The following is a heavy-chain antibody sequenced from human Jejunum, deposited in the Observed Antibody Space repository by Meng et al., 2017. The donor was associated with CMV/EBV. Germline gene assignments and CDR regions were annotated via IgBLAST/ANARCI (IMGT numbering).Heavy chain of an antibody. CDR1: CFSFGGSS. V-gene: IGHV3-20*03. J-gene: IGHJ4*02. CDR2: ITWHSDNT. D-gene: IGHD3-10*01. CDR3: VRGWFGNLDY. Sequence: SCFSFGGSSLSGCRPVPERGLECVTGITWHSDNTGYAAYVMGRFTLSGDNAKNSLSLQMNSLRDEDTALYSCVRGWFGNLDYWCQGTVVTVSS.